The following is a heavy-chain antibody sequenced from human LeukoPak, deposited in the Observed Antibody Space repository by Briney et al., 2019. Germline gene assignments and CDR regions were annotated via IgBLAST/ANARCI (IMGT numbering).Heavy chain of an antibody. CDR2: IYSGGTT. J-gene: IGHJ4*02. Sequence: GGSLRLSCAASGFTVSTNYMSWVRQAPGKGLEWVSVIYSGGTTYYADSVKGRFTVSRDNSKNMLYLLMNSLRAEDTAIYYCARVRPYDYVWGSYRPNDYWGQGTLVTVSS. D-gene: IGHD3-16*02. CDR1: GFTVSTNY. V-gene: IGHV3-53*01. CDR3: ARVRPYDYVWGSYRPNDY.